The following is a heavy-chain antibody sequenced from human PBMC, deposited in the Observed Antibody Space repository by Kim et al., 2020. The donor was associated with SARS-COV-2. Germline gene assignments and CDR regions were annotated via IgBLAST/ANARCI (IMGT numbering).Heavy chain of an antibody. D-gene: IGHD6-13*01. CDR3: ARLGIAGEDY. Sequence: NPKSSQKFQGRVTITGDTSASTAYMELSSLSSEDTAVYYCARLGIAGEDYWGQGTLVTVSS. V-gene: IGHV1-3*01. CDR2: NP. J-gene: IGHJ4*02.